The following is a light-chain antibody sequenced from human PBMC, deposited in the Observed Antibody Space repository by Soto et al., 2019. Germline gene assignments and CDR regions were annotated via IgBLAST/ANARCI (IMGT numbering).Light chain of an antibody. CDR2: STS. V-gene: IGLV7-43*01. CDR3: LLYDGAPNLGV. CDR1: TGAVTSGHY. J-gene: IGLJ3*02. Sequence: QAVVTQEPSLTVSPGGTVTLTCASSTGAVTSGHYPNWFQQKPGQAPRALIYSTSSKYSWTPARFSGSLLGGKAALTLSGVQPEDEADYYCLLYDGAPNLGVFGGGTKVTVL.